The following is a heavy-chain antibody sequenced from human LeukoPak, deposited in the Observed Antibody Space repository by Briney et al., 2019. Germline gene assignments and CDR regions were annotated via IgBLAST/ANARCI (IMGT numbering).Heavy chain of an antibody. J-gene: IGHJ5*02. D-gene: IGHD3-3*01. CDR2: IYTSGST. CDR1: GGSISSYY. V-gene: IGHV4-4*07. Sequence: PSETLSLTCTVSGGSISSYYWSWIQQPAGKGLEWIGRIYTSGSTNYNPSLKSRVTMSVDTSKNQFSLKLSSVTAADTAVYYCARDRTGKDFWSGYYKNWFDPWGQGTLVTVSS. CDR3: ARDRTGKDFWSGYYKNWFDP.